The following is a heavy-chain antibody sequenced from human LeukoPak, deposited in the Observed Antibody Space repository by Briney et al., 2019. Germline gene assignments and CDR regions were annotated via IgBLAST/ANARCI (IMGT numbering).Heavy chain of an antibody. Sequence: GGSLRLSCAASGFTFSSYWMHWVRQAPGKGLVWVSRINSDGSSTSYADSVKGRFTISRDNAKNTLYLQMNSLRAEDTAVYYCAREANYYGFDYWGQGTLVTVSS. CDR3: AREANYYGFDY. CDR2: INSDGSST. J-gene: IGHJ4*02. CDR1: GFTFSSYW. D-gene: IGHD3-10*01. V-gene: IGHV3-74*01.